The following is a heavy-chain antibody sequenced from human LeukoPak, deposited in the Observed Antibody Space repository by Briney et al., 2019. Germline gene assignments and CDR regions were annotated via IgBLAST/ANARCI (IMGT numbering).Heavy chain of an antibody. V-gene: IGHV4-59*08. CDR2: IYYSGST. Sequence: PSETLSLTRTVSGGSISSYYWSWIRQPPGKGLEWIGYIYYSGSTNYNPSLKSRVTISVDTSKNQFSLKLSSVTAADTAVYYCARTDYGDYYFDYWGQGTLVTVSS. CDR1: GGSISSYY. J-gene: IGHJ4*02. CDR3: ARTDYGDYYFDY. D-gene: IGHD4-17*01.